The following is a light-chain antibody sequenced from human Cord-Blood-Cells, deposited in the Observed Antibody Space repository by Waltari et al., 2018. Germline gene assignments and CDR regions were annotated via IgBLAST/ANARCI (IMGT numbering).Light chain of an antibody. CDR1: QDISNY. J-gene: IGKJ3*01. Sequence: DIQMTQSPSSLSASVGDRVTITCQASQDISNYLNWYQPKPGKAPKLLIYDASNLETVVPSRFSGSGSGTDFTFTISSLQPEDIATYYCQQYDNLPVFTFGPGTKVDIK. V-gene: IGKV1-33*01. CDR3: QQYDNLPVFT. CDR2: DAS.